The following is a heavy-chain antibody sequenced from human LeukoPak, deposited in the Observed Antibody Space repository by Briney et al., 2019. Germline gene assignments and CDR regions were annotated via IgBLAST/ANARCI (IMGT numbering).Heavy chain of an antibody. CDR3: ARMVGLVSDY. J-gene: IGHJ4*02. D-gene: IGHD3-10*01. CDR2: TYYRSKWYS. V-gene: IGHV6-1*01. Sequence: SQTLSLTCAISGDSVSSNSAAWNWIRQSPSRGLEWLGRTYYRSKWYSYYAPSVKSRITINPDTSKNQFSLQLKSVTPEDTAVYYCARMVGLVSDYWGQGTLVTVSS. CDR1: GDSVSSNSAA.